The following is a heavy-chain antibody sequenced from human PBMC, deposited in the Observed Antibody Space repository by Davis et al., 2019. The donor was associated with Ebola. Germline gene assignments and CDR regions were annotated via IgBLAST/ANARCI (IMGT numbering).Heavy chain of an antibody. V-gene: IGHV3-30-3*01. J-gene: IGHJ4*02. CDR2: ISYDGSNK. CDR3: ARTAGIAARPFDY. CDR1: GFTFSSYA. Sequence: GESLKISCAASGFTFSSYAMHWVRQAPGKGLEWVAVISYDGSNKYYADSVKGRFTISRDNSKNTLYLQMNSLRAEDTAVYYCARTAGIAARPFDYWGQGTLVTVSS. D-gene: IGHD6-6*01.